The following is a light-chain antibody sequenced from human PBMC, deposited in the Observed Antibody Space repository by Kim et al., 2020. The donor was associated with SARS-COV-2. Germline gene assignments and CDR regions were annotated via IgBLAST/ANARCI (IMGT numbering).Light chain of an antibody. CDR3: QTWDRSTVV. V-gene: IGLV3-1*01. CDR1: KLGDKF. Sequence: VSVSPGQTASISCSGDKLGDKFSCWYQQKPGQSPVLVVYQDSKRPSGIPARFSGSSSGNTATLTIRGTQAMDEADYYCQTWDRSTVVFGGGTQLTVL. CDR2: QDS. J-gene: IGLJ3*02.